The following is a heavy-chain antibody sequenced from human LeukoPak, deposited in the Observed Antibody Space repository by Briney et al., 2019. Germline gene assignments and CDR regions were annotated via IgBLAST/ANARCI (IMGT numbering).Heavy chain of an antibody. CDR3: ARDYGDQGAFDI. Sequence: GGSLRLSCAASGFTISSYEMNWVRQAPGKGLEWVSYISGSGNTIYYADSVKGRFTISRDNAKNSLYLQMNSLRAEDTAVYYCARDYGDQGAFDIWGQGTMVTVSS. CDR2: ISGSGNTI. CDR1: GFTISSYE. V-gene: IGHV3-48*03. D-gene: IGHD4-17*01. J-gene: IGHJ3*02.